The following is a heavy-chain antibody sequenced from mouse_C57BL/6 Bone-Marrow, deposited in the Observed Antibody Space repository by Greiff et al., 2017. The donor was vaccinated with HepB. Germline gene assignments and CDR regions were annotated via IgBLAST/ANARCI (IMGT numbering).Heavy chain of an antibody. Sequence: QVQLQQPGAELVKPGASVKMSCKASGYTFTSYWITWVKQRTGQGLEWIGDIYPGSGSTNYNEKFKSKATLTVDTSSSTAYMQLSSLTSEDSAVYYCARGWLRRRTWFAYWGQGTLVTVSA. CDR3: ARGWLRRRTWFAY. D-gene: IGHD2-2*01. CDR1: GYTFTSYW. J-gene: IGHJ3*01. V-gene: IGHV1-55*01. CDR2: IYPGSGST.